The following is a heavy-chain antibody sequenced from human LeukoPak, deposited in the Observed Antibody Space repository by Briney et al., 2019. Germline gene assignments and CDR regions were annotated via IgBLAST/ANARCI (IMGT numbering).Heavy chain of an antibody. CDR1: GFTFSDYY. V-gene: IGHV3-11*01. CDR2: ISSSGSTI. Sequence: GGSLRLSCAASGFTFSDYYMSWLRQAPGKGLEWVSYISSSGSTIYYADSVKGRFTISRDNAKSSPYLQMNSLRAEDTAVYYCARDLHRYCSGGSCPDHWGQGTLVSVSS. J-gene: IGHJ4*02. D-gene: IGHD2-15*01. CDR3: ARDLHRYCSGGSCPDH.